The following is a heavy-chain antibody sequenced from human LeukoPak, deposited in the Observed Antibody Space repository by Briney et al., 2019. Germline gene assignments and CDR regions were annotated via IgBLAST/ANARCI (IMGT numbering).Heavy chain of an antibody. CDR3: ARNLWFGESPFDY. J-gene: IGHJ4*02. CDR1: GGTFSSYA. Sequence: SVKVSCKASGGTFSSYAISWVRQAPGQGLEWMGGIIPIFGTANYAQKFQGRVTITADESTSTAYMELSSRRSEDTAVYYCARNLWFGESPFDYWGQGTLVTVSS. CDR2: IIPIFGTA. D-gene: IGHD3-10*01. V-gene: IGHV1-69*13.